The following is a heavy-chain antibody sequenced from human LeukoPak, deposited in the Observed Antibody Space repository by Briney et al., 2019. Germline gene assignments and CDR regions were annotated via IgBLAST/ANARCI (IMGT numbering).Heavy chain of an antibody. CDR3: ARDHYYDSSGYYGGY. V-gene: IGHV1-69*04. CDR1: GGTFSSYA. D-gene: IGHD3-22*01. J-gene: IGHJ4*02. Sequence: ASVKVSFKASGGTFSSYAISWVRQAPGQGLEWMGRIIPIFGIANYAQKFQGRVTITADKSTSTAYMELSSLRSEDTAVYCCARDHYYDSSGYYGGYWGQGTLVTVSS. CDR2: IIPIFGIA.